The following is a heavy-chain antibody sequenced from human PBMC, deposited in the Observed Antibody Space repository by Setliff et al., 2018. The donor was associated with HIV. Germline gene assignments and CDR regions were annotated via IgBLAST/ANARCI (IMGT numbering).Heavy chain of an antibody. CDR1: GGTFSSYA. V-gene: IGHV1-69*13. Sequence: SVKVSCKGSGGTFSSYAISWVRQAPGQGLEWMGGIIPIFGTANYAQKFQGRVTITADESTSTAYMELSSLRSEDTAVYYCARVGVAAAGTAEYFQHWGQGTLVTVSS. D-gene: IGHD6-13*01. J-gene: IGHJ1*01. CDR2: IIPIFGTA. CDR3: ARVGVAAAGTAEYFQH.